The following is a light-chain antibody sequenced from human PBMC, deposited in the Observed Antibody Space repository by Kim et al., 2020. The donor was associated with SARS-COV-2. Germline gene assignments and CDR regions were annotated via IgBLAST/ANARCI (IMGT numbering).Light chain of an antibody. CDR1: QIMSIC. V-gene: IGKV1-5*01. CDR3: QHYNTFQAT. J-gene: IGKJ3*01. Sequence: ASVGDRVTITSRASQIMSICLAWYQQKPGKAPKLLIYDASSLESGVPSRFCGSGSGTEFSLTISSLQPDDFAPFYCQHYNTFQATFVPRTKVDI. CDR2: DAS.